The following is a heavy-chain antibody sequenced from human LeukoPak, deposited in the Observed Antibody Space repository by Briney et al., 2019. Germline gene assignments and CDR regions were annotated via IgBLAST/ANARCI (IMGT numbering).Heavy chain of an antibody. CDR3: ARGARDYYDSSGYYTY. D-gene: IGHD3-22*01. CDR1: GFTFSTYT. V-gene: IGHV3-21*01. CDR2: ISSGSSFI. Sequence: PGGSLRLSCAASGFTFSTYTMNWVRQAPGQGLEWVSSISSGSSFISYADSVKGRFTISRDNAKNSLYLQMNSLRTEDTAVYYCARGARDYYDSSGYYTYWGQGTLVTVSS. J-gene: IGHJ4*02.